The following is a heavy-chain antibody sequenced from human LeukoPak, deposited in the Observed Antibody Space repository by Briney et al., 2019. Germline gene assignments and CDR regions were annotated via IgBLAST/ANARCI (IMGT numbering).Heavy chain of an antibody. D-gene: IGHD5-12*01. Sequence: ASVKVSCKASGYTFTGYYMHWVRQAPGQGLEWMGWINPNSGGTNYAQKFQGRVTMTRDTSISTAYMELSRLRSDDTAVYYCARELRDGYNYHYFDNWGQGTLVTVSS. CDR1: GYTFTGYY. CDR3: ARELRDGYNYHYFDN. J-gene: IGHJ4*02. CDR2: INPNSGGT. V-gene: IGHV1-2*02.